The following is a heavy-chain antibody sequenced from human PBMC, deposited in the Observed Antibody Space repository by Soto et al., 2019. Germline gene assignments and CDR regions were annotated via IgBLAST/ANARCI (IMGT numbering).Heavy chain of an antibody. D-gene: IGHD2-15*01. CDR1: GYTFTGYY. V-gene: IGHV1-2*02. CDR2: INPNSGGT. CDR3: ARDGGYCSGGSCYSFDY. J-gene: IGHJ4*02. Sequence: ASVKVSCKASGYTFTGYYMHWVRQAPGQGLEWMGWINPNSGGTNYAQKFQGRVTMTRDTSISTAYMELSRLRSDDTAVYYCARDGGYCSGGSCYSFDYWGQGTLVTVSS.